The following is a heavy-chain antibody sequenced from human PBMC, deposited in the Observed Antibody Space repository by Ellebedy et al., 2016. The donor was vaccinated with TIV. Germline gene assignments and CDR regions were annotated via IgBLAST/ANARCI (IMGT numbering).Heavy chain of an antibody. J-gene: IGHJ4*02. V-gene: IGHV1-2*02. D-gene: IGHD2-15*01. Sequence: AASVKVSCKASEYTFTGYYMHWVRQAPGPGLEWLGWINPNSGGTNYAQKFQGRVAMTRDTSISTAYMELTRLRSDDTAVYYCATTILQAANTDYWGQGTLVTVSS. CDR1: EYTFTGYY. CDR2: INPNSGGT. CDR3: ATTILQAANTDY.